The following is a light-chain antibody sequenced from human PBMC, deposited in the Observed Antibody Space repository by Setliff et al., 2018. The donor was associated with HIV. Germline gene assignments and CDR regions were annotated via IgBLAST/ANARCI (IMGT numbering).Light chain of an antibody. Sequence: EIVLTQSPGPLSLSPGERATLSCRASQSVSSSYLAWYQQKPGQAPRLLIYGASSRATGIPDRFSGSGSGTDFTLTIRRLEPEDFAVYYCQQYGSSPKTFGEGTKVDIK. CDR1: QSVSSSY. J-gene: IGKJ1*01. CDR2: GAS. CDR3: QQYGSSPKT. V-gene: IGKV3-20*01.